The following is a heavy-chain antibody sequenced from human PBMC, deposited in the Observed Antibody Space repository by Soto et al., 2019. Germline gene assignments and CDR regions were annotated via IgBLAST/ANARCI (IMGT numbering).Heavy chain of an antibody. V-gene: IGHV4-34*01. Sequence: SETLSLTCAVYGGSFSGYYWSWIRQPPGKGLEWIGEINHSGSTNYNPSLKSRVTISVDTSKNQFSLKLSSVTAADTAVYYCARGGKDSGGFEAHLDYWGQGTLVTVSS. J-gene: IGHJ4*02. D-gene: IGHD3-22*01. CDR3: ARGGKDSGGFEAHLDY. CDR1: GGSFSGYY. CDR2: INHSGST.